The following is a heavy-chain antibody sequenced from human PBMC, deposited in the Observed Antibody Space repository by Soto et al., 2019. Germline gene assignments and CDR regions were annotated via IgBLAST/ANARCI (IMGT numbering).Heavy chain of an antibody. J-gene: IGHJ4*02. D-gene: IGHD1-7*01. CDR1: GYTFTSYA. CDR2: INAGNGNT. Sequence: QVQLVQSGAEVKKPGASVKVSCKASGYTFTSYAMHWVRQAPGQRLEWMGWINAGNGNTKYSQKFQGRVTITRDTSASTAYMELRSLRSEDTAVYYCARGWRITGTLNYWGQGTLVTVSS. CDR3: ARGWRITGTLNY. V-gene: IGHV1-3*01.